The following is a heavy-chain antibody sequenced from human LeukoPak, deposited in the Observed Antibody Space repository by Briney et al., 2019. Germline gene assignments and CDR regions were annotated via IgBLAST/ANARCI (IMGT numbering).Heavy chain of an antibody. D-gene: IGHD6-13*01. CDR2: IYHSGST. Sequence: PSGTLSLTCAVSGGSISSSNWWSWVRQPPGKGLEWIGEIYHSGSTNYNPSLKSRVTISVDKSKNQFSLKLSSVTAADTAVYYCARFDSSSWFYLDYWGQGTLVTVSS. CDR3: ARFDSSSWFYLDY. J-gene: IGHJ4*02. V-gene: IGHV4-4*02. CDR1: GGSISSSNW.